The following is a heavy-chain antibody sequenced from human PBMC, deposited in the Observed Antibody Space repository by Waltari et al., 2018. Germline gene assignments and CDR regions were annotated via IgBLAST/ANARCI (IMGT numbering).Heavy chain of an antibody. V-gene: IGHV4-34*01. CDR1: TEFFSGYP. D-gene: IGHD5-12*01. Sequence: QVQLQQWGAGLLKPSDTLSLTCGVSTEFFSGYPWIWNRQPPGKGLEWIGEVSDTGGTTYNPSLKSRVTISVDASEKKFSLKLSSVTAADTAVYYCARAFDSGYDSYYFDSWGQGTLVTVSS. J-gene: IGHJ4*02. CDR2: VSDTGGT. CDR3: ARAFDSGYDSYYFDS.